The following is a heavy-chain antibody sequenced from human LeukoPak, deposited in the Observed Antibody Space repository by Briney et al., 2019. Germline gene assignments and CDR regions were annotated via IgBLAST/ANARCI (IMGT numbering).Heavy chain of an antibody. CDR1: GFTFSNYG. CDR2: ISRSGDST. Sequence: GGSLRLSCAASGFTFSNYGMHWVRQAPGKGLAWVSIISRSGDSTDYADSVKGRFAISRDNSKNTLSLQMNSLRADDTAVYYCAREGLGAAAGTFDYWGQGTLVTVSS. V-gene: IGHV3-23*01. J-gene: IGHJ4*02. CDR3: AREGLGAAAGTFDY. D-gene: IGHD6-13*01.